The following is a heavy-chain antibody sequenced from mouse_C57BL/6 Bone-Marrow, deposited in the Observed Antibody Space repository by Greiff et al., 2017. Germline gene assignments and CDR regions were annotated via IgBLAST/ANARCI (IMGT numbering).Heavy chain of an antibody. CDR3: ARSGSSSYYFDY. J-gene: IGHJ2*01. CDR1: GYTFTTYP. V-gene: IGHV1-47*01. D-gene: IGHD1-3*01. CDR2: FHPYNDDT. Sequence: QVQLKESGAELVKPGASVKMSCKASGYTFTTYPIAWMKQSPGKSLEWIGNFHPYNDDTKYTENFKGKATLTVEKSSSTVYLELSRVTSDGSAVDNCARSGSSSYYFDYWGQGTTLTVSA.